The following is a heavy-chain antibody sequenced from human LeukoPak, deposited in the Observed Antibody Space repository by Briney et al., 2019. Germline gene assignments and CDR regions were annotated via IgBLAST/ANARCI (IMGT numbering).Heavy chain of an antibody. J-gene: IGHJ4*02. Sequence: SETLSLTCPVSGGSISSDDYYWTWIRQPPGKGLEWIGYIYRSGSTYYNPSLKSRVTISLDTSKNQFSLKLSSVTAADTAVYYCARGEVYYYGWGQGTLVTVSS. V-gene: IGHV4-30-4*01. CDR3: ARGEVYYYG. CDR1: GGSISSDDYY. D-gene: IGHD3-10*01. CDR2: IYRSGST.